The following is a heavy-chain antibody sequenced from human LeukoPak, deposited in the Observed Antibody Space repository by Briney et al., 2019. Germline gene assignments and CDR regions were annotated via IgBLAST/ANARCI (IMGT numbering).Heavy chain of an antibody. V-gene: IGHV3-23*01. Sequence: GSRILSLASCGCSLNRDAMNVGRPAPREGLEGFSTISGTGGTTYYEDSVKGRFTISRENSKNTLYLQMNSLRAEDTAVYFCAKEIYGDYRVDYWGQGTLVPVSS. CDR2: ISGTGGTT. D-gene: IGHD4-11*01. CDR1: GCSLNRDA. J-gene: IGHJ4*02. CDR3: AKEIYGDYRVDY.